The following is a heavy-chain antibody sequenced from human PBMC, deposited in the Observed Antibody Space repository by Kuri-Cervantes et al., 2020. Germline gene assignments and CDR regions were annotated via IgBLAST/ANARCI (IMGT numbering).Heavy chain of an antibody. CDR3: ARVASPTNYYDSSGYRFDY. D-gene: IGHD3-22*01. CDR1: GGSFSGYY. J-gene: IGHJ4*02. V-gene: IGHV4-34*01. Sequence: SETLSLTCAVYGGSFSGYYWSWIRQPPGKGLEWIGEINHSGSTNYNPSLKSRVTISVDTSKNQFSLKLSSVTAADTAVYYCARVASPTNYYDSSGYRFDYWGQGTLVTVSS. CDR2: INHSGST.